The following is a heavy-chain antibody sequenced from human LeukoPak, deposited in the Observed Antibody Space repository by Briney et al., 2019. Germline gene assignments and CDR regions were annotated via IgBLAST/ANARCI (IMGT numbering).Heavy chain of an antibody. Sequence: GGSLRLSCAASGFTFSSYSMNWVRQAPGKGLEWVSTISGGGGSTYHADSVKGRFTISRDNSKNTLYLQVNSLRAEDTAVYYCAKGGKWDVTPFDYWGQGTLVTVSS. V-gene: IGHV3-23*01. CDR2: ISGGGGST. D-gene: IGHD1-26*01. J-gene: IGHJ4*02. CDR3: AKGGKWDVTPFDY. CDR1: GFTFSSYS.